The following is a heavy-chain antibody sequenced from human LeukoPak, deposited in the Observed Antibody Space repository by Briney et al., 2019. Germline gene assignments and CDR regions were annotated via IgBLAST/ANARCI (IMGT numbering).Heavy chain of an antibody. CDR1: GGSIRTGDYY. J-gene: IGHJ4*02. CDR2: IYFSGDT. V-gene: IGHV4-30-4*01. D-gene: IGHD3-10*01. CDR3: ARRNFYYYGSGTYPARFDY. Sequence: PSETLSLTCTVSGGSIRTGDYYWSWIRQPPGKGLEWIGNIYFSGDTSYNPPLKSRLTISLDTSKNQFSLTLTSVTAADTAFYYCARRNFYYYGSGTYPARFDYWGQGILATVSS.